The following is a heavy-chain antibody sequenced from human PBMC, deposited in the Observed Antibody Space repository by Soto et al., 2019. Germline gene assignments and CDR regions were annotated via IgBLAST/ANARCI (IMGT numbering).Heavy chain of an antibody. CDR3: ARVTLLWWCLLGEFAY. J-gene: IGHJ4*02. Sequence: ASVKVSCEASGYTFTSYGISWVRQAPGQGLEWMGWISAYNGNTNYAQKLQGRVTMTTDTSTSTAYMELRSLRSDDTAVYYCARVTLLWWCLLGEFAYWGQGTLVTVSS. CDR1: GYTFTSYG. V-gene: IGHV1-18*01. D-gene: IGHD2-21*02. CDR2: ISAYNGNT.